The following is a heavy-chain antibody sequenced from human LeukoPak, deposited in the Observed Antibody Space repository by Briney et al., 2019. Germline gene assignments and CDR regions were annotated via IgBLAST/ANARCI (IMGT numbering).Heavy chain of an antibody. CDR3: ASGAYQLLYVGGWCDP. CDR2: IIPIFGTA. J-gene: IGHJ5*02. V-gene: IGHV1-69*05. CDR1: GGTFSSYA. Sequence: SVKVSCKASGGTFSSYAISWVRQAPGQGLEWMGGIIPIFGTANYAQKFQGRVTITTDESTSTAYMELSSLRSEDTAVYYCASGAYQLLYVGGWCDPWGQGTLVTVSS. D-gene: IGHD2-2*02.